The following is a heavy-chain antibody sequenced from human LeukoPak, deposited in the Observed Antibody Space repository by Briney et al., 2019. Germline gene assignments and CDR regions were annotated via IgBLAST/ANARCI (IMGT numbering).Heavy chain of an antibody. CDR2: INPNSGGT. CDR1: GYTFTGYY. D-gene: IGHD3-22*01. J-gene: IGHJ3*02. CDR3: ASEPYYYDSSDRRAFDI. V-gene: IGHV1-2*02. Sequence: ASVKVSCKASGYTFTGYYMHWVRQAPGQGLEWMGWINPNSGGTNYAQKFQGRVTMTRHTSISTAYMELSRLRSDDTAVYYCASEPYYYDSSDRRAFDIWGQGTMVTVSS.